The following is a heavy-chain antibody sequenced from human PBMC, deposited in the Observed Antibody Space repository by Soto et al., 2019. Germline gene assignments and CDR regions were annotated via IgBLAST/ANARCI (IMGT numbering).Heavy chain of an antibody. CDR2: INPNGSST. CDR1: QCTFTSYN. D-gene: IGHD5-12*01. Sequence: KVSSEAFQCTFTSYNMLWLLHTPGQGLEWMRIINPNGSSTSYAQKFQGRDTRARDTSTRTDYKELSNLRSEDTAGYYCARNCGYDLWYFDYWGQGTLVTVSS. CDR3: ARNCGYDLWYFDY. J-gene: IGHJ4*02. V-gene: IGHV1-46*03.